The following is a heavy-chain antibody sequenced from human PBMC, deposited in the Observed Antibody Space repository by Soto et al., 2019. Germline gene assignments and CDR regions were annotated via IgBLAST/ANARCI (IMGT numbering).Heavy chain of an antibody. Sequence: ASVKVSCKASGYTFTSYGISWVRQAPGQGLEWMGWISAYNGNTNYAQKLQGRVTMTTDTSTSTAYMELRSLRSDDTAVYYCAGGQQLVGNDWYFDYWGQGTLVTVSS. D-gene: IGHD6-13*01. CDR3: AGGQQLVGNDWYFDY. CDR1: GYTFTSYG. V-gene: IGHV1-18*01. CDR2: ISAYNGNT. J-gene: IGHJ4*02.